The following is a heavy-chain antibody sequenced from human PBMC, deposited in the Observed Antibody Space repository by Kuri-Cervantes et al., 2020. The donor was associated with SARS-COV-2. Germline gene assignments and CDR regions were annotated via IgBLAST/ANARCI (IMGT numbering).Heavy chain of an antibody. Sequence: KTSCKASGGTFSSYAISWVRQAPGQELEWMGGIIPIFGTANYAQKFQGRVTITADKSTSTAYMELSSLRSEDTAVYYCARHPGVLRYFDWLNFDYWGQGTLVTVSS. CDR1: GGTFSSYA. V-gene: IGHV1-69*06. J-gene: IGHJ4*02. CDR3: ARHPGVLRYFDWLNFDY. D-gene: IGHD3-9*01. CDR2: IIPIFGTA.